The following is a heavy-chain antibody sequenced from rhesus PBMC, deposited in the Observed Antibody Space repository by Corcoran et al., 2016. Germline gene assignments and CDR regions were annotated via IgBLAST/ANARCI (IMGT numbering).Heavy chain of an antibody. CDR2: ISYYVIKK. CDR3: ARARGSGSWKNGLDS. D-gene: IGHD6-25*01. V-gene: IGHV3-54*02. CDR1: GFTFRSYG. J-gene: IGHJ6*01. Sequence: EEQLVESGGGLVQPGGSLRLSCVASGFTFRSYGMQWVRQAPGKGREWLALISYYVIKKYYADSVKDRFNVSRDNSKNMLYLQTNNLKLEDTAVFYCARARGSGSWKNGLDSWGQGAVVTVSS.